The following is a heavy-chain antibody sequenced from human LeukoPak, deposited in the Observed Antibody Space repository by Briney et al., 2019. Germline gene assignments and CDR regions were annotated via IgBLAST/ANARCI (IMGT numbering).Heavy chain of an antibody. V-gene: IGHV4-59*01. D-gene: IGHD6-13*01. CDR2: IYYSGST. Sequence: PSETLSLTCSVSGGSISRYYWSWIRKPPGKGLEWIGYIYYSGSTNYNPSLKSRVTISVDTSKNQFSLKLSSVTAADPAVYYCARASFSSGWYVYWGQGTLVTVSS. J-gene: IGHJ4*02. CDR1: GGSISRYY. CDR3: ARASFSSGWYVY.